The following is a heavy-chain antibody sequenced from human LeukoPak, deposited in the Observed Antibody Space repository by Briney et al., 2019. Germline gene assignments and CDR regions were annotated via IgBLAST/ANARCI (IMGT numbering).Heavy chain of an antibody. CDR2: LSHTGST. J-gene: IGHJ4*02. V-gene: IGHV4-39*07. CDR1: GDSISGSSFY. CDR3: ARALYYYDSSGYYYPYYFDY. Sequence: PSETLSLTCSVSGDSISGSSFYWSWVRQAPGKGLEWIGSLSHTGSTYYSPSLKSRVSISEDTSKNQFSLKLSSVTAADTAVYYCARALYYYDSSGYYYPYYFDYWGQGTLVTVSS. D-gene: IGHD3-22*01.